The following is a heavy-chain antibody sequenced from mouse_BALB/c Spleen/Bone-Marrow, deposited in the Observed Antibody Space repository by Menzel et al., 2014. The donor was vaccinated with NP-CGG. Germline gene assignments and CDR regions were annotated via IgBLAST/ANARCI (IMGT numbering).Heavy chain of an antibody. CDR1: GYTFTSYT. D-gene: IGHD2-1*01. CDR3: ARLNYGKPYAY. Sequence: LQESAAELARPGASVKMSCKASGYTFTSYTMHWVKQRPGQGLEWIGYINPSSGYTEYNQKSKDKSTLTADKSSSTAYMQLSSLTSEDSAVYYCARLNYGKPYAYWGQGTLVTVSA. V-gene: IGHV1-4*02. J-gene: IGHJ3*01. CDR2: INPSSGYT.